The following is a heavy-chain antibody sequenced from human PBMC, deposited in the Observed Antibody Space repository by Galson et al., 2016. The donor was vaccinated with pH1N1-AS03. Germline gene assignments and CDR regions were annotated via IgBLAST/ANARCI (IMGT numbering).Heavy chain of an antibody. Sequence: SLRLSCAASGFTFSNYIMNWVRQAPGKALGWDSAISGGGGSTYYADSVKGRFTISRDNSKNTLYLQMNSLRVEDTAVYYCAKDRVGTVPDSSYMWGQGTMVTVSS. CDR2: ISGGGGST. V-gene: IGHV3-23*01. CDR1: GFTFSNYI. CDR3: AKDRVGTVPDSSYM. J-gene: IGHJ3*02. D-gene: IGHD1-14*01.